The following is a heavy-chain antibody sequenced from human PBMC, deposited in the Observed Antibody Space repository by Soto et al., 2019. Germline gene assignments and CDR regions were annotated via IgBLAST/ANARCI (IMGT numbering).Heavy chain of an antibody. V-gene: IGHV1-3*01. Sequence: ASVKVSCKASGYTFTDYAMHWVRQAPGQKFEWMGWINAGNGNSKCSEKFQDRVTMTRDTSANLIYMEMTSLTSEDTAVYYCVREHPSLSSSWREHFQPWGQGTLVTVSS. D-gene: IGHD6-13*01. CDR1: GYTFTDYA. CDR2: INAGNGNS. CDR3: VREHPSLSSSWREHFQP. J-gene: IGHJ1*01.